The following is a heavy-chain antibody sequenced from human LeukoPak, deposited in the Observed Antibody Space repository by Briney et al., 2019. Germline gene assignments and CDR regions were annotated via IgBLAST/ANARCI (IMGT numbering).Heavy chain of an antibody. J-gene: IGHJ5*02. V-gene: IGHV4-34*01. CDR3: ARVVWPNWFDP. CDR1: GGSFSGYY. Sequence: SETLSLTCAVYGGSFSGYYWSWIRQPPGKGLEWIGSIYYSGSTYYNPSLKSRVTISVDTSKNQFSLKLSSVTAADTAVYYCARVVWPNWFDPWGQGTLVTVSS. CDR2: IYYSGST.